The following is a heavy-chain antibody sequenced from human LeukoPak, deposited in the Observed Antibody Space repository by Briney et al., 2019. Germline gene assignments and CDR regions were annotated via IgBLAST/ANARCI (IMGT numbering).Heavy chain of an antibody. CDR3: ARDRYVRFDY. CDR2: IYHSGST. V-gene: IGHV4-38-2*02. J-gene: IGHJ4*02. Sequence: SETLSLTCAVSGYSISSGYYWGWIRQPPGKGLEWIGSIYHSGSTYYNPSLKSRVTISVDTSKNQFSLKLSSVTAADTAVYYCARDRYVRFDYWGQGTLVTV. D-gene: IGHD5-12*01. CDR1: GYSISSGYY.